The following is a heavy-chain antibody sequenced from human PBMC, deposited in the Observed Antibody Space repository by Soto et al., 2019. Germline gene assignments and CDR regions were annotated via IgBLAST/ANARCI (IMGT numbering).Heavy chain of an antibody. D-gene: IGHD2-21*02. CDR3: ARNVVVTAATLGEQWFDP. CDR2: IFSNDEK. CDR1: GFSLSNARMG. Sequence: QVTLKESGPVLVKPTETLTLTCTVSGFSLSNARMGVSWIRQPPGKALEWLAHIFSNDEKSYSTSLKSRLTISKDPSKSQVVLTMTNMDLVDTTTYYWARNVVVTAATLGEQWFDPWGQGTLVTVSS. J-gene: IGHJ5*02. V-gene: IGHV2-26*01.